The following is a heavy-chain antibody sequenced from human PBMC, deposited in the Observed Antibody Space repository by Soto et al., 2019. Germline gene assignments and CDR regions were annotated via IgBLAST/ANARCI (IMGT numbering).Heavy chain of an antibody. J-gene: IGHJ4*02. D-gene: IGHD6-19*01. CDR3: TKVSPQWLVHDY. CDR2: IHFGGNT. Sequence: GGSLRLSCAASGFTVSGDYVSWVRQAPGRGLECVSVIHFGGNTYYADSVKGRFTVSRDNSKNTLYLQMNSLRVEDTAIYFCTKVSPQWLVHDYWGQGTLVTVSS. CDR1: GFTVSGDY. V-gene: IGHV3-53*01.